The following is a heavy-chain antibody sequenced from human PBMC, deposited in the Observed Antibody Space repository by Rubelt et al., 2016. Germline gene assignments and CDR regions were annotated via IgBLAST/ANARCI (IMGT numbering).Heavy chain of an antibody. Sequence: EVQLVESGGGLVHPGGSLRLSCVVSGFTVSSNYMSWVRQAPGKGLEWVSVIYNGGSTYYADSVKGRFTISRDKSKNTLYLQMDSLGAEDSAVYYCASQNGAGSGLDKWGQGTLVTVSS. CDR3: ASQNGAGSGLDK. CDR2: IYNGGST. CDR1: GFTVSSNY. J-gene: IGHJ4*02. V-gene: IGHV3-66*04. D-gene: IGHD6-19*01.